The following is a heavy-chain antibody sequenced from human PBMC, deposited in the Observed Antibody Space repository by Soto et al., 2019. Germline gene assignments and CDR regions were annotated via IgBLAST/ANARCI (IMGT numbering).Heavy chain of an antibody. CDR1: GDTFSSSA. CDR3: ARGGYCRSTTGYGGANWFDP. CDR2: IIPIFGTV. Sequence: QVQLVQSGAEVKKPGSSVKVSCKASGDTFSSSAISWVRQAPGQGLQWMGGIIPIFGTVNYAQKFQGRVTMTAEKSTSTAHKKLSRMRSDDTAVYYSARGGYCRSTTGYGGANWFDPWGQGTLVTVSS. D-gene: IGHD2-2*01. V-gene: IGHV1-69*06. J-gene: IGHJ5*02.